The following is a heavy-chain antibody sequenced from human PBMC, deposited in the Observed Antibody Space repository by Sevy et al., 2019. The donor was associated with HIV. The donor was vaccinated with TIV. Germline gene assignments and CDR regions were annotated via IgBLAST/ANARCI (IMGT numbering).Heavy chain of an antibody. J-gene: IGHJ6*02. V-gene: IGHV4-31*03. D-gene: IGHD3-22*01. CDR2: IYYSGST. CDR3: ARVYDSSGYPSMDV. CDR1: GGSISSGGYY. Sequence: SETLSLTCTVSGGSISSGGYYWSWIRQHPGKGLEWIGYIYYSGSTYYNPSLKSRVTISVDTSKNQFSLKLSSVTAADTAVYYCARVYDSSGYPSMDVWGQWTTVTVSS.